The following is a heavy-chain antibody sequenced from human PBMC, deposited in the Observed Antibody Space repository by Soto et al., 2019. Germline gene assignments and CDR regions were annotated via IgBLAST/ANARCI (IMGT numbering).Heavy chain of an antibody. CDR2: LYWDDDK. CDR3: VQSRCGGDCLEIYSSHAYNGLDV. D-gene: IGHD2-21*02. J-gene: IGHJ6*02. CDR1: GLSLRTTGVG. V-gene: IGHV2-5*02. Sequence: QVTLKESGPTLVKPTQTLTLTCTVSGLSLRTTGVGVGWVRQPPGKALEWLALLYWDDDKRYSPSLRSRLTIAEDISDTQVVHTMTNMDTVDTATYYCVQSRCGGDCLEIYSSHAYNGLDVWGQGTTVTVSS.